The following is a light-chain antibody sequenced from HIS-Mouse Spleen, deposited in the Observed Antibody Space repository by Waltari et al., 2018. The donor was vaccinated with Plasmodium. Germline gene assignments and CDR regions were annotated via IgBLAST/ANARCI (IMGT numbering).Light chain of an antibody. Sequence: EIVLTQSPATLSLSPGERATLPCRASKSVSSYLAWYQQKPGQAPRLLIYDASNRATGIPARFSGSGSGTDFTLTISSLEPEDFAVYYCQQRSNWPTFGQGTKLEIK. CDR3: QQRSNWPT. CDR1: KSVSSY. CDR2: DAS. V-gene: IGKV3-11*01. J-gene: IGKJ2*01.